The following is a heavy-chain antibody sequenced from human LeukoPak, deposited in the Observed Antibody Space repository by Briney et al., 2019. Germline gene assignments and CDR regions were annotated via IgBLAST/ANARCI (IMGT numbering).Heavy chain of an antibody. CDR1: GFIFSNYE. J-gene: IGHJ6*04. CDR2: ISSSVSAI. D-gene: IGHD6-19*01. Sequence: GGSLRLSCVASGFIFSNYEMNGVRQAPGKGLEWLSYISSSVSAIYYADCVKGRFTISRDNAKKSLYLQMNSLRAEDTAVYFCARSDEITVADSYYYDAMDVWGKGTTVTVSS. V-gene: IGHV3-48*03. CDR3: ARSDEITVADSYYYDAMDV.